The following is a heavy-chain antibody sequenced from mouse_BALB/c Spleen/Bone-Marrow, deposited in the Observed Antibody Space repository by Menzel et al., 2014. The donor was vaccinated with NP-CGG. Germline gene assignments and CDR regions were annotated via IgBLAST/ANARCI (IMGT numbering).Heavy chain of an antibody. V-gene: IGHV1S22*01. J-gene: IGHJ2*01. Sequence: LQQSGSELVRPGASVKLSCKASGYTFTSYWMHWVKQRHGQGLEWIGNIYPGSGSTNYDEKFKSKGTLTVDTSSSTAYMHLSSLTSEDSAVYYCTRGGTTAFDYWGQGTTLTFSS. CDR2: IYPGSGST. CDR1: GYTFTSYW. CDR3: TRGGTTAFDY. D-gene: IGHD1-2*01.